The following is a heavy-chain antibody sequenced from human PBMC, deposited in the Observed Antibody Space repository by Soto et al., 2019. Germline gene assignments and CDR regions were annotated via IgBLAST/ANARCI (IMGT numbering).Heavy chain of an antibody. CDR1: GFTFSSYW. Sequence: EVQLVESGGGLVQPGGSLRLSCAASGFTFSSYWMSWVRQAPGKGLEWVANIKQDGSEKYYVDSVKGRFTISRDNAKNSLYLQMNSLRAEDTAVYYCARDCSSTSCHGVDVWGQGTTVTVSS. V-gene: IGHV3-7*03. CDR3: ARDCSSTSCHGVDV. D-gene: IGHD2-2*01. J-gene: IGHJ6*02. CDR2: IKQDGSEK.